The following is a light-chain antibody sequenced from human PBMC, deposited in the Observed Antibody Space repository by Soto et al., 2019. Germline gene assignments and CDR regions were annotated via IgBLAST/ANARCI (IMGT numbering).Light chain of an antibody. Sequence: DIVLTHSPRSLAVTPLGPGSLSFISSQVFLYSNVHNYLDWYVQKPGQSPKLLIYLASYRATGVPDRFSGTGSETDFTLTISGLQSEDSAVYFCQQYNNWPFSFGQGTQREI. V-gene: IGKV2-28*01. CDR3: QQYNNWPFS. CDR2: LAS. CDR1: QVFLYSNVHNY. J-gene: IGKJ5*01.